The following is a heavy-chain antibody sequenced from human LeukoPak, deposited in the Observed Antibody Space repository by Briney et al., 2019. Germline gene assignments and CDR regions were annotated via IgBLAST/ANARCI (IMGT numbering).Heavy chain of an antibody. V-gene: IGHV3-23*01. J-gene: IGHJ5*02. CDR3: AKDALVGATTAWFDP. CDR1: GFTFSSYA. Sequence: GGSLRLSCAASGFTFSSYAMSWVRQAPGKGLEWVSAISGSGGSTYYADSVKGRFTISRDNSKNTLYLQLNSLRAEDTAVYYCAKDALVGATTAWFDPWGQGTLVTVPS. D-gene: IGHD1-26*01. CDR2: ISGSGGST.